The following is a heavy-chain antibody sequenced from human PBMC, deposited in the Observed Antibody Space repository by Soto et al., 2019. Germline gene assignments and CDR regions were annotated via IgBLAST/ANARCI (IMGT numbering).Heavy chain of an antibody. V-gene: IGHV1-3*01. CDR1: GHTFTSYG. CDR2: INAGNGNT. Sequence: ASVKVSCKASGHTFTSYGISWVRQAPGQRLEWMGWINAGNGNTKYSQKFQGRVTITRDTSASTAYMEPSSLRSEDTAVYYCVRSPSLFIDYWGQGTLVTVSS. J-gene: IGHJ4*02. CDR3: VRSPSLFIDY. D-gene: IGHD2-2*01.